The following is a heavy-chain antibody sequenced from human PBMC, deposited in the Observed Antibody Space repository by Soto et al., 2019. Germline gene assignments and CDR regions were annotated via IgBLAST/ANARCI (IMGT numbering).Heavy chain of an antibody. CDR3: ARDCTCGGCFCIY. CDR1: GYTLTNYA. J-gene: IGHJ4*02. V-gene: IGHV1-18*01. CDR2: INTYNGNS. D-gene: IGHD2-15*01. Sequence: QVQLVQSAAEGKKPGASVKVSCKASGYTLTNYAISWLLQAPGQGPEWMGWINTYNGNSNDAQKFQVRVTMTTDTSTNTAYMELRSLTSDDTAVYYCARDCTCGGCFCIYWGQGTLVTVSS.